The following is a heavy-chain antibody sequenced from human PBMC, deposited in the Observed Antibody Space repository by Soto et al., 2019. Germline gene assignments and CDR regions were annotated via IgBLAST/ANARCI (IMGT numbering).Heavy chain of an antibody. D-gene: IGHD6-13*01. V-gene: IGHV4-34*01. CDR1: GGSFSGYY. CDR2: INHSGST. J-gene: IGHJ4*02. Sequence: SETLSLTCAVYGGSFSGYYWSWIRQPPGKRLEWIGEINHSGSTNYNPSLKSRVTISVDTSKNQFSLKLSSVTAADTAVYYCARDPGIAAAGRGLFDYWGQGTLVTGSS. CDR3: ARDPGIAAAGRGLFDY.